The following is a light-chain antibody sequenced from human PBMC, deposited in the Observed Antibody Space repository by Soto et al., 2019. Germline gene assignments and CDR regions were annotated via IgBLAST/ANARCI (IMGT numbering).Light chain of an antibody. J-gene: IGLJ1*01. Sequence: QSALTQPASVSGSPGQSITISCTGTSSDVGGYNYVSWYQQHPGKAPKLMIYGVSKRPSGVSDRFSGSKSGNTASLTISGLQTEDEADYYCCSYAGFTTYVFGSGTKLTVL. CDR3: CSYAGFTTYV. CDR1: SSDVGGYNY. CDR2: GVS. V-gene: IGLV2-14*03.